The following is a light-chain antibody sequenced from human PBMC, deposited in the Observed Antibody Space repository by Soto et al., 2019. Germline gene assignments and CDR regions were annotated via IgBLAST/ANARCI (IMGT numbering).Light chain of an antibody. CDR1: QNINAW. CDR3: QQLSRYPLT. Sequence: DIHMTQSPSSLSVSVGDRVTITCRTSQNINAWLAWYQQRPGKAPDLLIYSASTLQSGVPSRFSGSGSETEFSLTIRALQPEDFATYYCQQLSRYPLTFGGGTKVDIK. J-gene: IGKJ4*01. CDR2: SAS. V-gene: IGKV1-9*01.